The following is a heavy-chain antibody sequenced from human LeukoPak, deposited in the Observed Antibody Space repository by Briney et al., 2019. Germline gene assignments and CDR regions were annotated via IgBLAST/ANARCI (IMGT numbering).Heavy chain of an antibody. CDR2: IRYDGSNK. CDR3: AKGKATVRAYYYYMDV. V-gene: IGHV3-30*02. CDR1: GFTFSSYG. Sequence: QLGGSLRLSGAASGFTFSSYGMHWVRQAPGKGLEWVAFIRYDGSNKYYADSVKGRFTIPRDNSKNTLYLQMNSLRAEDTAVYYCAKGKATVRAYYYYMDVWGKGTTVTISS. D-gene: IGHD4-17*01. J-gene: IGHJ6*03.